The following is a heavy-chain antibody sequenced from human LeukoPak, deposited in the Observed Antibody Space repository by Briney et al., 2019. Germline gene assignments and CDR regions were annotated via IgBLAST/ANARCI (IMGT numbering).Heavy chain of an antibody. CDR1: GYTFTGYY. V-gene: IGHV1-2*06. CDR2: INPNSGGT. D-gene: IGHD3-22*01. CDR3: ARTDYCDTSGHFDS. Sequence: GASVKVSCKASGYTFTGYYMHWVRQAPGQGLEWMGRINPNSGGTDYAQKFQGRVTMTRDTSISTAYMELSRLRSDDTAVYYCARTDYCDTSGHFDSWGQGTLVTVSS. J-gene: IGHJ4*02.